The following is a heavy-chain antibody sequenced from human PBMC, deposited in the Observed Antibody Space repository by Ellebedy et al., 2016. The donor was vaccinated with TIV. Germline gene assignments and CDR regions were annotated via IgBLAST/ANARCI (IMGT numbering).Heavy chain of an antibody. Sequence: AASVKVSCKASGYTFTGYYMHWVRQAPGQGFEWMGWINPNSGGTNYAQKFQGRVTMTRDTSINTAYMELSRLRSDDTAVYYCARPTQSTYCGGDCSYGMDVWGQGTTVTVSS. J-gene: IGHJ6*02. CDR3: ARPTQSTYCGGDCSYGMDV. V-gene: IGHV1-2*02. CDR2: INPNSGGT. CDR1: GYTFTGYY. D-gene: IGHD2-21*01.